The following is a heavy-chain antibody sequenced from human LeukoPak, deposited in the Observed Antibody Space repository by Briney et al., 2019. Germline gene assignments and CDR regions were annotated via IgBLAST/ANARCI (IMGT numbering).Heavy chain of an antibody. D-gene: IGHD2-15*01. CDR1: GFTFSSYA. V-gene: IGHV3-23*01. Sequence: GGSLRLSCAASGFTFSSYAMSWVRQSPGKGLEWVSAISGSDGSTYYADSVKGRFTISRDNSKNTLYLQMNSLRAEDTAVYYCAKEGFYCSGGSCYSFYYYYMDVWGKGTTVTVSS. J-gene: IGHJ6*03. CDR2: ISGSDGST. CDR3: AKEGFYCSGGSCYSFYYYYMDV.